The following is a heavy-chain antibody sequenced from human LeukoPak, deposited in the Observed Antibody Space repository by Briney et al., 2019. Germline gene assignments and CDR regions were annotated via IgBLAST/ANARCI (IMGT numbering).Heavy chain of an antibody. CDR3: ARDMLTNDAFDI. D-gene: IGHD3-9*01. CDR2: IYTSGST. J-gene: IGHJ3*02. CDR1: GGSISSSSYY. V-gene: IGHV4-61*02. Sequence: SETLSLTCTVSGGSISSSSYYWSWIRQPAGKGLEWIGRIYTSGSTNYNPSLKSRVTMSVDTSKNQFSLKLSSVTAADTAVYYCARDMLTNDAFDIWGQGTMVTVSS.